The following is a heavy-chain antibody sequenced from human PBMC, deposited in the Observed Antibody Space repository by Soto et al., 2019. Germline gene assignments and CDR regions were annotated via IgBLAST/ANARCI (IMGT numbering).Heavy chain of an antibody. CDR3: ARDGPERTPTNHLDY. CDR1: GFTFSTSG. V-gene: IGHV3-33*01. J-gene: IGHJ4*02. Sequence: QVQLVESGGGVVQPGRSLRLSCAASGFTFSTSGMHWVRQAPGKGLEWVAVIWPHGRNKYYANSGKGRFTISRDTSKETLYLQMDSLTAEDTGKYYCARDGPERTPTNHLDYWGPGTLVTVSS. CDR2: IWPHGRNK. D-gene: IGHD2-15*01.